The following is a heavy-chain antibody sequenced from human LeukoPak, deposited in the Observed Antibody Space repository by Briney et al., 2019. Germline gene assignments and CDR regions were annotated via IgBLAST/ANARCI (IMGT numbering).Heavy chain of an antibody. J-gene: IGHJ4*02. Sequence: PSETLSLTSTVSGGSLSSYYWSWIRQPPGKGLEWIGYIYYSGSTNYNPSLKSRVTISVDTSKNQFSLKLSSVTAADTAVYYCARDGYSNYLFDYWGQGTLVTVSS. CDR2: IYYSGST. CDR1: GGSLSSYY. D-gene: IGHD4-11*01. CDR3: ARDGYSNYLFDY. V-gene: IGHV4-59*01.